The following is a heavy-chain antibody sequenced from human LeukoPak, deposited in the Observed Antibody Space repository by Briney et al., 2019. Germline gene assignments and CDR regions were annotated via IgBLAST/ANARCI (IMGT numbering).Heavy chain of an antibody. Sequence: ASVKVSCKASGYTFTSYGISWVRKAPGQGLEWMGWISAYNGNTNFAQKRQGRVTMTTDTSTSTAYMELRSLRSDDTAVYYCALDDRGSYSFDYWGQGTLVTVSS. V-gene: IGHV1-18*01. D-gene: IGHD1-26*01. CDR3: ALDDRGSYSFDY. CDR2: ISAYNGNT. CDR1: GYTFTSYG. J-gene: IGHJ4*02.